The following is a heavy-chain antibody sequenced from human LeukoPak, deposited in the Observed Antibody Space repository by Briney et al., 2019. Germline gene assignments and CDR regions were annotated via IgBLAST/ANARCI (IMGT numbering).Heavy chain of an antibody. CDR3: ARVVVAATQHFDY. CDR2: ISGSGGST. Sequence: GGSLRLSCAASGFTFSRYAMSWVRQAPGKGLEWVSAISGSGGSTYYADSVKGRFTISRDNSKNTLYLQMNSLRAEDTAVYYCARVVVAATQHFDYWGQGTLVTVSS. D-gene: IGHD2-15*01. V-gene: IGHV3-23*01. J-gene: IGHJ4*02. CDR1: GFTFSRYA.